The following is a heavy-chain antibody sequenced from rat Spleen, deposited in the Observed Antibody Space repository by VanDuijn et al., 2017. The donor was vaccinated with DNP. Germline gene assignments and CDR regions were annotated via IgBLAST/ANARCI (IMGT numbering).Heavy chain of an antibody. J-gene: IGHJ2*01. D-gene: IGHD4-3*01. CDR3: VRWNSGHFDY. V-gene: IGHV5-22*01. CDR2: IGSAAYAP. CDR1: GFTFTNYG. Sequence: EVQLVESGGGLVQPGRSLKLSCAASGFTFTNYGMAWVRQAPKKGLEWVAYIGSAAYAPYYGDSVKGRFTISRDNAKSTLYLQMNSLRSEDMATYYCVRWNSGHFDYWGQGVMVTVSS.